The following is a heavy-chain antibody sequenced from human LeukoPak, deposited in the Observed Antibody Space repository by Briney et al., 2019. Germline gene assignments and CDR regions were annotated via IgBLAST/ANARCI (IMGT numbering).Heavy chain of an antibody. J-gene: IGHJ4*01. CDR1: GASMNTHY. CDR3: VRHTYGVGSEY. Sequence: SETLSLTCSVSGASMNTHYWGWVRQTPWNQLEFLGNIHDDGGLGGTKFNPSLTSRLTMSIDTSERHFSLSSVTAADTAVYYCVRHTYGVGSEYWGHGILVTVTS. V-gene: IGHV4-59*11. D-gene: IGHD3-3*01. CDR2: IHDDGGLGGT.